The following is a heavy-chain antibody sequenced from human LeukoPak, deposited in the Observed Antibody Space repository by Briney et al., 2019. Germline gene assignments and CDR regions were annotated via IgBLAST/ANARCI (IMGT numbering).Heavy chain of an antibody. CDR2: IYHSGST. V-gene: IGHV4-30-2*01. CDR3: ASRIAAAGTAYFDY. J-gene: IGHJ4*02. D-gene: IGHD6-13*01. CDR1: GGSISSGGYY. Sequence: SQTLSLTCTVSGGSISSGGYYWSWIRQPPGKGLEWIGYIYHSGSTYYNPSLKSRVTISVDRSKNQFSLKLSSVTAADTAVYYCASRIAAAGTAYFDYWGQGTLVTVSS.